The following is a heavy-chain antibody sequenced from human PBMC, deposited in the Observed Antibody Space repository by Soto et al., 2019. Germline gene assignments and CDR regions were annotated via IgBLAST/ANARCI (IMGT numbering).Heavy chain of an antibody. CDR3: AKDQGSSWYEIDY. Sequence: EVQLLESGGGLVQPGGSLRLSCAASGFTFSNYVVTWVRQAPGKGLEWVSTISGSGGSTYYADSVKGRFTISRHNSKNTLYLQMNSLRAEDTAVYYCAKDQGSSWYEIDYWGQGTLVTVSS. D-gene: IGHD6-13*01. CDR1: GFTFSNYV. V-gene: IGHV3-23*01. J-gene: IGHJ4*02. CDR2: ISGSGGST.